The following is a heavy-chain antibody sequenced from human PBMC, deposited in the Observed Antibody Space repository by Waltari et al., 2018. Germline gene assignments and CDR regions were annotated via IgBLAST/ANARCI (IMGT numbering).Heavy chain of an antibody. V-gene: IGHV3-74*01. CDR3: ARDYYYSIDY. CDR1: GFTLSNYW. J-gene: IGHJ4*02. Sequence: EVQLVESGGGLVQPGGSLRLSCVASGFTLSNYWLNWVRQAPGKGLVWFSRIVRDGSITSYADSVKGRFTISRDNAKNTLYLQMNSLRDEDTAVYYCARDYYYSIDYWGQGTVVTVSS. CDR2: IVRDGSIT. D-gene: IGHD3-10*01.